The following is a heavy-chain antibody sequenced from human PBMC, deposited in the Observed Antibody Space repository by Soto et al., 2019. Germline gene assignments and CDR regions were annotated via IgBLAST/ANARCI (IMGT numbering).Heavy chain of an antibody. D-gene: IGHD1-26*01. V-gene: IGHV1-18*01. CDR2: ISTYNGRT. J-gene: IGHJ4*02. CDR1: GYTFTSYG. Sequence: GGSVKVSCKASGYTFTSYGISWVRQAPGQGLEWMGWISTYNGRTNSAQKLQGRVTMTTDTSTTTAYMELRSLRSDDTAVYYCARDLGGGSYYLDYWGQGTLVTVS. CDR3: ARDLGGGSYYLDY.